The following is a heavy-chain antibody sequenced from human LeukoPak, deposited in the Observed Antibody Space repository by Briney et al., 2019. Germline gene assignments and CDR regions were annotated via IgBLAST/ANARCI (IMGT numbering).Heavy chain of an antibody. J-gene: IGHJ5*02. CDR1: GGSISSSSYY. CDR2: IYYSGST. D-gene: IGHD3-3*01. V-gene: IGHV4-39*01. Sequence: PSETLSLTCTVSGGSISSSSYYWGWIRQPPGKGLDWIGSIYYSGSTYYNPSFKSRVTISVDTSKNQFSLKLSSVTAADTALYYCARRFLTIDNWFDPWGQGTLVTVSS. CDR3: ARRFLTIDNWFDP.